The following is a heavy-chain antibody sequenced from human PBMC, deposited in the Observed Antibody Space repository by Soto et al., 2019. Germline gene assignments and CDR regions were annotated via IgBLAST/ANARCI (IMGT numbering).Heavy chain of an antibody. CDR3: ARHSRYYDFWSGSPIPYYFDY. Sequence: PSETLSLTCTVSGGSISSSSYYWGWIRQPPGKGLEWIGSIYYSGSTYYNPSLKSRVTISVDTSKNQFSLKLSSVTAADTAVHYCARHSRYYDFWSGSPIPYYFDYWGQGTLVTVSS. D-gene: IGHD3-3*01. V-gene: IGHV4-39*01. CDR2: IYYSGST. CDR1: GGSISSSSYY. J-gene: IGHJ4*02.